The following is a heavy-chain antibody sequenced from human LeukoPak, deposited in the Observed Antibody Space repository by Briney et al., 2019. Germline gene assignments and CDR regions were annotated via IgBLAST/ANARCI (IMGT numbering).Heavy chain of an antibody. CDR2: INPSGGST. D-gene: IGHD1-7*01. CDR3: ARDRFPGTSIVDAFDI. V-gene: IGHV1-46*01. CDR1: GYTFTSYY. J-gene: IGHJ3*02. Sequence: GASVKVSCKASGYTFTSYYMHWVRQAPGLGLEWMGIINPSGGSTSYAQKFQGRVTMTRDTSTSTVYMELSSLRSEDTAVYYCARDRFPGTSIVDAFDIWGQGTMVTVSS.